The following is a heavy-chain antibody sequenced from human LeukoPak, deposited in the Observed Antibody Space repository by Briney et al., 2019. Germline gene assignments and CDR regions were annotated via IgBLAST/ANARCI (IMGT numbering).Heavy chain of an antibody. J-gene: IGHJ4*02. V-gene: IGHV3-48*02. Sequence: GGSLRLSCATSGFSFTDHPMNWVRQAPGKGLEWTSNIRTTAEGAKYAYYADSVKGRVTISRDDGKNTLYLRMNSLRDDDTAVYYCATDQRYAFDYWGQGILVTVSS. CDR3: ATDQRYAFDY. CDR1: GFSFTDHP. D-gene: IGHD3-9*01. CDR2: IRTTAEGAKYA.